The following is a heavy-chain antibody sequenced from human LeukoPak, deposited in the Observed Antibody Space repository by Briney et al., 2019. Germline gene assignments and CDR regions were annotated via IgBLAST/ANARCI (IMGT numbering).Heavy chain of an antibody. D-gene: IGHD1-26*01. J-gene: IGHJ5*02. Sequence: ASVKVSCKASGYTFTGYYMHWVRQAPGQGLEWMGWINPNSGGTNYAQKFQGRVTMTRDTSISTAYMELSRLISDDTAVYYCAREGGSYSWGGFSWFDPWGQETLVTVSS. V-gene: IGHV1-2*02. CDR2: INPNSGGT. CDR1: GYTFTGYY. CDR3: AREGGSYSWGGFSWFDP.